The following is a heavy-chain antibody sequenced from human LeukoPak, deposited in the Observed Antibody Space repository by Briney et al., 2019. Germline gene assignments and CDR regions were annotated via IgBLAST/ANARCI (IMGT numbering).Heavy chain of an antibody. V-gene: IGHV1-2*02. CDR3: ARSIRDFDY. J-gene: IGHJ4*02. Sequence: GASVKVSCKASGYTFTSYGISWVRQAPGQGLEWMGWINPNSGGTNYAQKFQGRVTMTRDTSISTAYMELSRLRSDDTAVYYCARSIRDFDYWGQGTLVTVSS. CDR1: GYTFTSYG. CDR2: INPNSGGT.